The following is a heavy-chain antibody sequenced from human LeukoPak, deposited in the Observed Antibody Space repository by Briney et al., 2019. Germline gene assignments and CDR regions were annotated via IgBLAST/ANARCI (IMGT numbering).Heavy chain of an antibody. J-gene: IGHJ4*02. CDR2: ISSSSSYI. Sequence: GGSLRLSCAASGFTFSSYSMNWVRQAPGKGLEWVSSISSSSSYIYYADSVKGRFTISRDNSKNTLYLQMNSLRAEDTAVYYCAKPGYSSGWALGYWGQGTLVTVSS. V-gene: IGHV3-21*04. D-gene: IGHD6-19*01. CDR1: GFTFSSYS. CDR3: AKPGYSSGWALGY.